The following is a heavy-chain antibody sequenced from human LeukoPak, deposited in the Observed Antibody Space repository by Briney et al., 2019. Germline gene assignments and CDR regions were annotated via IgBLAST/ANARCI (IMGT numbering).Heavy chain of an antibody. J-gene: IGHJ4*02. Sequence: ETLSLTCAVYGGSFSGYYWSWIRQPPGKGLEWIGEINHSGSTNYNPSLKSRVTISVDTSKNQFSLKLSSVTAADTAVYYCATLYYSSSPTLDYWGQGTLVTVSS. D-gene: IGHD6-6*01. CDR2: INHSGST. V-gene: IGHV4-34*01. CDR3: ATLYYSSSPTLDY. CDR1: GGSFSGYY.